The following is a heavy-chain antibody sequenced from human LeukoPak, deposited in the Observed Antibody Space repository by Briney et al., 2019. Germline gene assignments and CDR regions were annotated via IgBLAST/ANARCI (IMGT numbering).Heavy chain of an antibody. D-gene: IGHD2-15*01. CDR1: GFTFSNYA. V-gene: IGHV3-23*01. CDR2: ISGSGGNT. Sequence: GGSLRLSCAASGFTFSNYAMNWVRQAPGKGLEWVSAISGSGGNTYYADSVKGRFTISRDNSKNTLYLQMNSLRAEDTAVYYCAKAVNGVVARDWFDPWGQGTLVTVSS. J-gene: IGHJ5*02. CDR3: AKAVNGVVARDWFDP.